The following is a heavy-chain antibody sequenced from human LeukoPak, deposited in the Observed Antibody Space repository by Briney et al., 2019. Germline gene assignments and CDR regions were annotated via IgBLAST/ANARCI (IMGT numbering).Heavy chain of an antibody. Sequence: ASVKVSCKASGYMFAVFGITWVRQAPGQGLEWMGSIRVHNGDTNYAQEFQGRLTMTTDTSATTAYMELRSLKSDDTAVYYCARDRYDVGVAFDFWGQGTMVTVSS. CDR2: IRVHNGDT. CDR3: ARDRYDVGVAFDF. CDR1: GYMFAVFG. D-gene: IGHD3-9*01. J-gene: IGHJ3*01. V-gene: IGHV1-18*01.